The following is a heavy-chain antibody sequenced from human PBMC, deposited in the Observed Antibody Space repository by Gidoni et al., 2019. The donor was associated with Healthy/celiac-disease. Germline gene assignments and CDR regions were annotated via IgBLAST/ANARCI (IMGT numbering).Heavy chain of an antibody. D-gene: IGHD3-10*01. CDR3: ARRGYYYGSGSYYNLDY. CDR1: GFTFSTYA. V-gene: IGHV3-30-3*01. J-gene: IGHJ4*02. CDR2: ISYDGSNK. Sequence: QVQLVVSGGGVVQPGRSLRLPCASSGFTFSTYALDWVRQAPGKGLEWVAFISYDGSNKYDADSVKGRFTISRDNSKNTLYLQMNSLRAEDTAVYYCARRGYYYGSGSYYNLDYWGQGTLVTVSS.